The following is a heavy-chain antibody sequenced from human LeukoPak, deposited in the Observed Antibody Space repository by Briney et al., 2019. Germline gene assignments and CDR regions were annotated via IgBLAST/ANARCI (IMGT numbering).Heavy chain of an antibody. CDR3: ARVPHNCSGDRCYSRWFDP. D-gene: IGHD2-15*01. V-gene: IGHV4-59*08. CDR2: VDHTGST. CDR1: DDSITMYY. Sequence: PSETLSLTCSVSDDSITMYYWTWIRQPPGKGLEWIGYVDHTGSTNFNPSLNGRVSISRDTSKNLFSLRLRSVTAADTAVYYCARVPHNCSGDRCYSRWFDPWGQGTLVIVSS. J-gene: IGHJ5*02.